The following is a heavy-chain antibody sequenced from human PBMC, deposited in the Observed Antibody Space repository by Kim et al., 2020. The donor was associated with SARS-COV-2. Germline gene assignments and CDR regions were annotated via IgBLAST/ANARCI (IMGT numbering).Heavy chain of an antibody. Sequence: GGSLRLSCAASGFTFSDYYMSWIRQAPGKGLEWVSYISSSSSYTNYADSVKGRFTISRDNAKNSLYLQMNSLRAEDTAVYYCARLGYSSSHAPRGGDYWGQGTLVTVSS. CDR3: ARLGYSSSHAPRGGDY. V-gene: IGHV3-11*06. D-gene: IGHD6-6*01. J-gene: IGHJ4*02. CDR1: GFTFSDYY. CDR2: ISSSSSYT.